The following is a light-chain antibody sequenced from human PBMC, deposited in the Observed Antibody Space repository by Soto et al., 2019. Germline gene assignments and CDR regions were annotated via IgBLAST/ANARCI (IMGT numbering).Light chain of an antibody. V-gene: IGKV3-15*01. CDR2: GAS. J-gene: IGKJ1*01. Sequence: EIVMTQSPGTLSVSPGETATLSCRASQGVRSNLAWYQQKPGQAPRLLLYGASHRANGVPARFSGSGSGTEFTLTITSLQSEDFAIYYCQQFDDWPRTFGQGTKVKVK. CDR3: QQFDDWPRT. CDR1: QGVRSN.